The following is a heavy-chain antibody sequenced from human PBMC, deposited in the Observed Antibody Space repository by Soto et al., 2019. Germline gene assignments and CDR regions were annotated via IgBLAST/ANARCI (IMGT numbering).Heavy chain of an antibody. Sequence: QVQVVQAGAEVKKPGSSVKVSCKVSGGFFTYNAISWVRRAPGQGLEWLGGVIPLFDTGYYAQIFRGSRRIGADGATTTAYMELSGLTSADTAVYFXXXXXHNDGYNFYHGMDVWGQGTTVTVSS. D-gene: IGHD3-16*01. J-gene: IGHJ6*02. CDR3: XXXXHNDGYNFYHGMDV. CDR1: GGFFTYNA. V-gene: IGHV1-69*01. CDR2: VIPLFDTG.